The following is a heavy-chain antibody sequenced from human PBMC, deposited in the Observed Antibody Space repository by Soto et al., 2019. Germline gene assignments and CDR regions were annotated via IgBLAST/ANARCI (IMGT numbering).Heavy chain of an antibody. CDR1: GGSISSYY. Sequence: PSETLSLTCTVSGGSISSYYWSWIRQPPGKGLEWIGYIYYSGSTNYNPSLKSRVTISVDTSKNQFSLKLSSVTAADTAVYYCARGSGSSWYGEAFDIWGQGTMVTVSS. CDR3: ARGSGSSWYGEAFDI. V-gene: IGHV4-59*01. CDR2: IYYSGST. J-gene: IGHJ3*02. D-gene: IGHD6-13*01.